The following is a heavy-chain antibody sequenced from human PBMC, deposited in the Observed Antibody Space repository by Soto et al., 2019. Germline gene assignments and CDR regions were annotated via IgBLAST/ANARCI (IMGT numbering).Heavy chain of an antibody. J-gene: IGHJ3*01. D-gene: IGHD3-9*01. CDR1: GSSIIDSSYF. V-gene: IGHV4-39*01. CDR2: IYYSGIT. CDR3: ARTSKYYDFLTAYYLPGAFVF. Sequence: SETLSLTCTVSGSSIIDSSYFWGWIRQSPGKGLEWIGSIYYSGITHYNPSLKSRVTISVDTSTNQFSLKLTSVTAADAAVYYCARTSKYYDFLTAYYLPGAFVFWGHGTRVTVSS.